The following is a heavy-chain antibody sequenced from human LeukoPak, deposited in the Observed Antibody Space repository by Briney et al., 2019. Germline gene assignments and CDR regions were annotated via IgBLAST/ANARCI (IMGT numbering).Heavy chain of an antibody. CDR1: GFTFSNAW. D-gene: IGHD6-13*01. CDR3: TTDLGYSSSDFDY. CDR2: IKSKTDGGTT. V-gene: IGHV3-15*07. Sequence: PGGSLRLSCAASGFTFSNAWMNWVRQAPGKGLEWVGRIKSKTDGGTTDYAAPVKGRFTISRDDSKNTLYLQMDSLKTEDTAIYYCTTDLGYSSSDFDYWGQGTLVTVSS. J-gene: IGHJ4*02.